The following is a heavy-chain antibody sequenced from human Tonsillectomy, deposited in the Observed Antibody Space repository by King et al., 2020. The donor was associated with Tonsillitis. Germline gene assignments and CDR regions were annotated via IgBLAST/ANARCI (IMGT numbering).Heavy chain of an antibody. CDR3: VNYNAQRGNAFEI. D-gene: IGHD5-24*01. CDR1: GYSFTSYG. CDR2: ISAYNGNI. Sequence: VQLVQSGAEVKKPGASVKVSCKASGYSFTSYGISWVRQAPGQGLEWMGWISAYNGNINYAQKFQGRGTMTTDTSTSTAYMELRSLSSDDTAVYYCVNYNAQRGNAFEIWGQGTMVTVSS. V-gene: IGHV1-18*01. J-gene: IGHJ3*02.